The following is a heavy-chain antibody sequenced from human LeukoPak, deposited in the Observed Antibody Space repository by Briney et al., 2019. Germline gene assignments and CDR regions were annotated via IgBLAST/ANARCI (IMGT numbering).Heavy chain of an antibody. CDR2: INPDSGGT. CDR1: GYTFTGYY. D-gene: IGHD6-19*01. Sequence: GASVKVSCKASGYTFTGYYLHWVRQAPGQGLEWMGWINPDSGGTNYAQKFQGRVTMTRDTSISTAYMELSRLRSDDTAVYYCARMPYSSGAFDIWGQGTMVTVSS. J-gene: IGHJ3*02. V-gene: IGHV1-2*02. CDR3: ARMPYSSGAFDI.